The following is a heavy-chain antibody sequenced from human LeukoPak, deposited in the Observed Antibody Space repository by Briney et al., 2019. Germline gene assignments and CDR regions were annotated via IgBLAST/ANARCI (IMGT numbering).Heavy chain of an antibody. CDR2: ISAYNGNT. CDR3: ARIVRGNWNFWFDP. D-gene: IGHD1-7*01. J-gene: IGHJ5*02. V-gene: IGHV1-18*01. CDR1: GYTFTSYG. Sequence: GASVKVSCKASGYTFTSYGISWVRQAPGQGLEWMGWISAYNGNTNYAQKLQGRVTMTTDTSTSTAYMELRSLRSDDTAVYYCARIVRGNWNFWFDPWGQGTLVTVSS.